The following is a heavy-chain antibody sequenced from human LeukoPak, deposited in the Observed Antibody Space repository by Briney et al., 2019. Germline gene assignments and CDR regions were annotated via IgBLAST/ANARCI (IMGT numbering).Heavy chain of an antibody. J-gene: IGHJ4*02. D-gene: IGHD3-3*01. V-gene: IGHV3-21*01. CDR3: ATTYYDFWSGYYMMAY. Sequence: PGGSLRLSCVASGFLFRDYTMNWVRQTPGKGLEWVSAINKGGSYMAYADSVKGRFTISRDNAKNSLYLQMNSLRDEDTAVYYCATTYYDFWSGYYMMAYWGQGTLVTVSS. CDR2: INKGGSYM. CDR1: GFLFRDYT.